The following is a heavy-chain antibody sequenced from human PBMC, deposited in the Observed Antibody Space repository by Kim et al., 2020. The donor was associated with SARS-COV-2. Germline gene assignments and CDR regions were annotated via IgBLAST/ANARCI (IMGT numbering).Heavy chain of an antibody. CDR2: INPNSGGT. V-gene: IGHV1-2*02. CDR1: GYTFTGYY. Sequence: ASVKVSCKASGYTFTGYYMHWVRQAPGQGLEWMGWINPNSGGTNYAQKFQGRVTMTRDTSISTAYMELSRLRSDDTAVYYCARDRQLLNDYGDYASIQHWGQGTLVTVSS. CDR3: ARDRQLLNDYGDYASIQH. D-gene: IGHD4-17*01. J-gene: IGHJ1*01.